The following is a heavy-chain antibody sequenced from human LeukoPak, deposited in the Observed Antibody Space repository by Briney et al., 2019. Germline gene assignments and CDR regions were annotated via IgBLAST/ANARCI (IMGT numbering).Heavy chain of an antibody. D-gene: IGHD3-9*01. V-gene: IGHV1-69*02. J-gene: IGHJ5*02. CDR1: GGTFSSYT. Sequence: SVTVSCKASGGTFSSYTISWVRQAPGQGLEWMGMIIPILGIANYAQNFQGRVTITADKSTSTAYMELSSLRSEDTAVYYCARAYYDILTGYVWFDHWGQGTLVTVSS. CDR2: IIPILGIA. CDR3: ARAYYDILTGYVWFDH.